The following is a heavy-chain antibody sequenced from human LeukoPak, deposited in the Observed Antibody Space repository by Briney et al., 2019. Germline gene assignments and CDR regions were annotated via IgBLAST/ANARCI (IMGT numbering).Heavy chain of an antibody. J-gene: IGHJ5*02. V-gene: IGHV4-59*01. Sequence: SETLSLTCTVSGGSISSYYWSWIRQPPWKGLEWIGYIYYSGSTNYKPSLKSRVTISVDTSKNQFSLKLSSVTAADTAVYYCARDPAGLLGWFEPWGQGTLVTVSS. CDR2: IYYSGST. D-gene: IGHD3-10*01. CDR1: GGSISSYY. CDR3: ARDPAGLLGWFEP.